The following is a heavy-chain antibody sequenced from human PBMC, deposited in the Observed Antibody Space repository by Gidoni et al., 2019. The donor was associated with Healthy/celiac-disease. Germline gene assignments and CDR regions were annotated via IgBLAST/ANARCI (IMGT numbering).Heavy chain of an antibody. V-gene: IGHV3-48*03. D-gene: IGHD2-15*01. J-gene: IGHJ1*01. CDR3: ARVRVVAGQH. CDR2: ISSSGSTI. CDR1: GFTFSSYE. Sequence: EVQLVESGGGLVQPGGSLRLSCAASGFTFSSYEMNWVRQAPGQGLEWVSYISSSGSTIYYADSVKGRFTISRDNAKDSLYLQMNSLRAEDTAVYYCARVRVVAGQHWGQGTLVTVSS.